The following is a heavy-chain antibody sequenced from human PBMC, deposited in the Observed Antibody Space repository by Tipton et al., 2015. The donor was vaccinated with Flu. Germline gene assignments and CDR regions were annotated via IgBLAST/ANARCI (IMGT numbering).Heavy chain of an antibody. Sequence: TLSLTCSISGGSISGYYWTWIRQPPGRGLEYIGYIHYTGNTNYNPSLKSRVTISVDTFNNHFSLTLSSVTAADTAVYYCARDYYDSRHDAFDLWGQGIMVTVSS. CDR3: ARDYYDSRHDAFDL. V-gene: IGHV4-59*01. D-gene: IGHD3-22*01. CDR2: IHYTGNT. CDR1: GGSISGYY. J-gene: IGHJ3*01.